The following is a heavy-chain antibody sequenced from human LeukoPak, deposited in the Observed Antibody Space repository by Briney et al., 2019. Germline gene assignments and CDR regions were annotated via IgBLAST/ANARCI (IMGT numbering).Heavy chain of an antibody. J-gene: IGHJ5*02. CDR3: AGKYYDFWSGYFPPFDP. V-gene: IGHV4-59*01. Sequence: PSETLSLTCTVSGGSISSYYWSWIRQPPGKGLEWFGYIYYSGSTNYNPSLKSRVTISVDTSKNQFSLKLSSVTAADTAVYYCAGKYYDFWSGYFPPFDPWGQGTLVTVSS. CDR2: IYYSGST. CDR1: GGSISSYY. D-gene: IGHD3-3*01.